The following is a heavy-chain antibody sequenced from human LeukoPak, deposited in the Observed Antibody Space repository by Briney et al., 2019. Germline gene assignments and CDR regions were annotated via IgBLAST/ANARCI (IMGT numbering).Heavy chain of an antibody. V-gene: IGHV1-46*01. CDR1: GYTFTSYY. CDR3: ARGISGYGDYDGSWFDP. CDR2: INPSGGST. Sequence: ASVKVSCKASGYTFTSYYMHWVRQAPGQGLEWMGIINPSGGSTSYAQKFQGRVTMTRDMSTSTVYMELSSLRSEDTAVYYCARGISGYGDYDGSWFDPWGQGTLVTVSS. D-gene: IGHD4-17*01. J-gene: IGHJ5*02.